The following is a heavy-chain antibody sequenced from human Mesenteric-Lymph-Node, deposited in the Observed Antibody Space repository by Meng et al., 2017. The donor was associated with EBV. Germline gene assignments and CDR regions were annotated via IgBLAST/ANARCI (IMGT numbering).Heavy chain of an antibody. CDR2: ISHGGSI. V-gene: IGHV4-34*02. J-gene: IGHJ4*02. D-gene: IGHD6-19*01. Sequence: QGQLQQWGGGLLKPSETLSLTCAVFGESFTPYFWSWIRQPPGKGLEWIGEISHGGSINYNPSLKSRLTISVDTSNNLFSLNINSVTVADTAVYYCARGGLQSSGWYKERPHWGQGTLVTVSS. CDR3: ARGGLQSSGWYKERPH. CDR1: GESFTPYF.